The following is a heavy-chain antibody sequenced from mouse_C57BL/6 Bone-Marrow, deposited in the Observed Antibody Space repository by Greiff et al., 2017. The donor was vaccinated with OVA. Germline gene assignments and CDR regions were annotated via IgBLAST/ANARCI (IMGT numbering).Heavy chain of an antibody. D-gene: IGHD1-1*01. CDR1: GYTFTSYW. Sequence: QVQLQQPGAELVKPGASVKLSCKASGYTFTSYWMHWVKQRPGQGLEWIGMIHPNSGSTNYNEKFKSKATLTVDKSSSTAYMQLSSLTSEDSGVYYCAVIYYDGSSLNYYAMDYWGQGTSVTVSS. V-gene: IGHV1-64*01. CDR3: AVIYYDGSSLNYYAMDY. CDR2: IHPNSGST. J-gene: IGHJ4*01.